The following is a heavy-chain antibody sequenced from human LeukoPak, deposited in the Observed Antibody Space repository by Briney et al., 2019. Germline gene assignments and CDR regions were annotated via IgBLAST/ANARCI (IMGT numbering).Heavy chain of an antibody. V-gene: IGHV3-66*04. CDR1: GFTVSSNY. J-gene: IGHJ4*02. Sequence: PGGSLRLSCAASGFTVSSNYMSWVRQAPGKGLEWVSVIYSGGSTYYADSVKGRFTISRDNSKNTLYLQMNSLRAEDTAVYYCARLSSGWLEYYFDYWGQGTLVTVSS. D-gene: IGHD6-19*01. CDR2: IYSGGST. CDR3: ARLSSGWLEYYFDY.